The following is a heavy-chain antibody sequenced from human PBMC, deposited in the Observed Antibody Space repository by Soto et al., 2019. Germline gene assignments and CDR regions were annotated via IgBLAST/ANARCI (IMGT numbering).Heavy chain of an antibody. CDR3: ARDAAAAGNGRMDV. CDR2: IYYSGST. D-gene: IGHD6-13*01. V-gene: IGHV4-31*01. J-gene: IGHJ6*02. Sequence: QVQLQESGPGLVKPSQTLSLTCTVSRGSISSGGYYWSWIRQHPGKGLEWIGYIYYSGSTYYNPSLKRPVTISVNTSKNQCSLKLSSVTAADTAVYYCARDAAAAGNGRMDVWGQGTTVTVSS. CDR1: RGSISSGGYY.